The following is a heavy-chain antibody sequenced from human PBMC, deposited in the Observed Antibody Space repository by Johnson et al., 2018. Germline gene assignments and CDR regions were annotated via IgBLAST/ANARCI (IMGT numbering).Heavy chain of an antibody. CDR1: GFTFDDYA. D-gene: IGHD2-2*01. Sequence: VQLVESGGGLVQPGRSLRLSCAASGFTFDDYAMHWVRQAPGKGLEWVSGISWNSGSIGYADSVKGRFTISRDNAKNSLYLQMNRLRAEGTALYYCAKDIASGIVLVPAAPSHYYYGMDVWGQGTTVTVSS. CDR3: AKDIASGIVLVPAAPSHYYYGMDV. J-gene: IGHJ6*02. V-gene: IGHV3-9*01. CDR2: ISWNSGSI.